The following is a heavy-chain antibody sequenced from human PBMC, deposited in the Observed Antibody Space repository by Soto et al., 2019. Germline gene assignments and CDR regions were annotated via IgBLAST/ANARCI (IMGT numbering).Heavy chain of an antibody. D-gene: IGHD3-9*01. CDR2: ISGSGGST. CDR1: GFIFSSYA. CDR3: AKNVGVGLLTGYYFDY. Sequence: GGSLRLSCAASGFIFSSYAMSWVRQAPGKGLEWVSAISGSGGSTYYADSVKGRFTISRDNSKNTLYLQMNSLRAEDTAVYYCAKNVGVGLLTGYYFDYWGQGTLVTVSS. J-gene: IGHJ4*02. V-gene: IGHV3-23*01.